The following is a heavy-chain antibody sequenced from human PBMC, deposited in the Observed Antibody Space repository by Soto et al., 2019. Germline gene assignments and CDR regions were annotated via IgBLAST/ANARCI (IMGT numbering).Heavy chain of an antibody. CDR1: GFTFSSYA. CDR2: IRGNGDPP. D-gene: IGHD5-12*01. V-gene: IGHV3-64D*06. CDR3: VKSRGGNNFDFFD. J-gene: IGHJ4*02. Sequence: GGSLRLSYSAAGFTFSSYAMHWVRQAPGKGLEYVSGIRGNGDPPFYADSVKGRFIISRDNSKNTLFLQMSSLSADDTAVYYCVKSRGGNNFDFFDWGQGALVTVSS.